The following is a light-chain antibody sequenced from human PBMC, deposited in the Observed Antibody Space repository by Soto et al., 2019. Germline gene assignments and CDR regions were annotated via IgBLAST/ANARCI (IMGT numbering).Light chain of an antibody. CDR3: SSYIRDNGHL. CDR1: RGDVGGYGL. Sequence: QSVLTQPASVSGSPGQSITISCTGSRGDVGGYGLVSWYQQYPGKGPTLIIYEVTNRPSGVSARFSGSKSGDTASLIISGLQAEDEADYYCSSYIRDNGHLVGTATKVT. V-gene: IGLV2-14*01. J-gene: IGLJ1*01. CDR2: EVT.